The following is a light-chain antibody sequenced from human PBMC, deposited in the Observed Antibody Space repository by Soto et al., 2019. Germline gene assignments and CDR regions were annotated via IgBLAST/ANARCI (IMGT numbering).Light chain of an antibody. CDR2: GAS. CDR1: QSGSSSY. CDR3: QQYNNWPGWA. Sequence: EIVLTQSPGTLSLSPGERATLSCRASQSGSSSYLAWYQQKPGQAPRLLIYGASSRATGIPDRFSGSGSGTDFTLTISRLEPEDFAVYYCQQYNNWPGWAFGQGTKVEIK. J-gene: IGKJ1*01. V-gene: IGKV3-20*01.